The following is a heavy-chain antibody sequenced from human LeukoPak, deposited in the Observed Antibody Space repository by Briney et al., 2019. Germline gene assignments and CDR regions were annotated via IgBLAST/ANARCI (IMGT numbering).Heavy chain of an antibody. CDR1: GGSISSYY. Sequence: SETLSLTCTVSGGSISSYYWSWIRQPPGKGLEWIGYIYYSGNTNYNSSLESRVTISVDTSKNQFSLRLNSVTAADTAIYYCARRARATGGGDYFDYWGQGTLVTVSS. D-gene: IGHD2-15*01. CDR2: IYYSGNT. CDR3: ARRARATGGGDYFDY. V-gene: IGHV4-59*08. J-gene: IGHJ4*02.